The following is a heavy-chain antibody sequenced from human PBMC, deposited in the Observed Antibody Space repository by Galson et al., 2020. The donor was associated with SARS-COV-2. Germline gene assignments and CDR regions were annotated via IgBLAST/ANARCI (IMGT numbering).Heavy chain of an antibody. CDR1: GGSISSGSYY. CDR3: ARGDYGDYWGWFDP. CDR2: IYTSGST. D-gene: IGHD4-17*01. V-gene: IGHV4-61*09. Sequence: SETLSITCTVSGGSISSGSYYWSWIRQPAGKGLEWIGHIYTSGSTNYNPSLKSRVTISVDTSKNQFSLKLSSVTAADTAVYYCARGDYGDYWGWFDPWGQGTLVTVSS. J-gene: IGHJ5*02.